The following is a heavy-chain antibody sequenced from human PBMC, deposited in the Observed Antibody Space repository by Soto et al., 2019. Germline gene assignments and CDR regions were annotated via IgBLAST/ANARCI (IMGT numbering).Heavy chain of an antibody. Sequence: HPGGSLRLSCAASGFTFSSYAMSWVRKAPGKGLEWVSAISGSGGSTYYADSVKGRFTISRDNSKNTLYLQMNSLRAEDTAVYYCAKGITGTTGYVDYWGQGTLVTVSS. D-gene: IGHD1-7*01. CDR1: GFTFSSYA. J-gene: IGHJ4*02. V-gene: IGHV3-23*01. CDR2: ISGSGGST. CDR3: AKGITGTTGYVDY.